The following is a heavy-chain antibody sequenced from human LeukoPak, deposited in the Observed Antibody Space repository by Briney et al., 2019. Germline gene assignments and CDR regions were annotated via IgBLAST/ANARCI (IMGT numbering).Heavy chain of an antibody. Sequence: ASVKVSCKASGYTFTSYGISWVRQAPGQGLEWMGWISGYNGNTNYAQKLQGRVTMTEDTSTDTAYMELSSLRSEDTAVYYCATGGYASGSDYWGQGTLVTVSS. V-gene: IGHV1-18*01. J-gene: IGHJ4*02. D-gene: IGHD3-10*01. CDR1: GYTFTSYG. CDR3: ATGGYASGSDY. CDR2: ISGYNGNT.